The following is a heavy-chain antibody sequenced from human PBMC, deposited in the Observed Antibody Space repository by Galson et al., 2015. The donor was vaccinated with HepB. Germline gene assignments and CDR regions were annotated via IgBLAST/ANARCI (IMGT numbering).Heavy chain of an antibody. Sequence: SVKVSCKASGYTFTSYAMHWVRQAPGQRLEWMGWINAGNGNTKYSQKFQGRVTITRDTSASTAYMELSSLRSEDTAVYYCARASTIFGVVIIPTAFDIWGQGTMVTVSS. CDR3: ARASTIFGVVIIPTAFDI. V-gene: IGHV1-3*01. CDR2: INAGNGNT. CDR1: GYTFTSYA. D-gene: IGHD3-3*01. J-gene: IGHJ3*02.